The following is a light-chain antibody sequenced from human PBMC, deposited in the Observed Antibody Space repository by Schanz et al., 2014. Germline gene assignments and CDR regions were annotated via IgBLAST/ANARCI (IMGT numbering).Light chain of an antibody. J-gene: IGKJ5*01. CDR3: QQANSFPPT. CDR1: QSISTL. CDR2: DAS. Sequence: DIQMTQSPSTLSASVGDRVTITCRASQSISTLLAWYQQKPGKAPKLLIYDASSLESGVPSRFSGSGSGTEFTLTISSLQPDDFATYYCQQANSFPPTFGQGTRLEI. V-gene: IGKV1-5*01.